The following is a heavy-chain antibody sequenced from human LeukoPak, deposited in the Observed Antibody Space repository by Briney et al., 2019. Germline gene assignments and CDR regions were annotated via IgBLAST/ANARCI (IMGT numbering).Heavy chain of an antibody. CDR1: GFTFSSYS. CDR2: ISSSSSTI. V-gene: IGHV3-48*02. J-gene: IGHJ6*02. Sequence: GGSLRLSCAASGFTFSSYSMNWVRQAPGKGLEWVSYISSSSSTIYYADSVKGRFTISRDNAKNSLYLQMNSLRDEDTAVYYCARDLSYYDFWSGYQGMDVWGQGTTVTVSS. D-gene: IGHD3-3*01. CDR3: ARDLSYYDFWSGYQGMDV.